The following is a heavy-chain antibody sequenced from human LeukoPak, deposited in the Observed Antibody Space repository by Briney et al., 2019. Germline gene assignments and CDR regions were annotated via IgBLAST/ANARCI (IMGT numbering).Heavy chain of an antibody. CDR2: IYSSGST. CDR1: GLTFNTFG. Sequence: GSLRLSCAASGLTFNTFGMSCVRQAPGKGLEWIANIYSSGSTDYNPSLKSRVTISVDTSKSQLSLKLNSVTAADTAVYYCARGWGYFDYWGQGTPVTVSS. CDR3: ARGWGYFDY. V-gene: IGHV4-59*08. J-gene: IGHJ4*02. D-gene: IGHD7-27*01.